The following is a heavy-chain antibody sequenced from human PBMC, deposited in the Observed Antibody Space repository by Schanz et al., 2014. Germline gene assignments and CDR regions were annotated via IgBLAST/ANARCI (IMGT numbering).Heavy chain of an antibody. CDR3: AKGPYYYYYMDV. CDR1: GFTFSSYA. J-gene: IGHJ6*03. CDR2: ISGSGGST. Sequence: VRLVESGGGVVQPGRSLRLSCAASGFTFSSYAMSWVRQAPGKGLEWVSAISGSGGSTYYADSVKGRFTISGDSSKYTVYLQMNSLRADDTAVYYCAKGPYYYYYMDVWGNGTTVTVSS. V-gene: IGHV3-23*04.